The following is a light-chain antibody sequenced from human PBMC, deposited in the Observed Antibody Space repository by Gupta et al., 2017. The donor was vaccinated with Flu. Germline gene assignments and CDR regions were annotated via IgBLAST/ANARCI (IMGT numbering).Light chain of an antibody. CDR1: DILTYS. Sequence: SGATGGTATLDGEGEDILTYSVHGSQQKPGQAPVLVAYDGYERPAGIPARFSGSKATLTISRVEGGDEADYYCHVWDTVNDVYVFGPGTKLTVL. J-gene: IGLJ1*01. CDR3: HVWDTVNDVYV. V-gene: IGLV3-21*02. CDR2: DGY.